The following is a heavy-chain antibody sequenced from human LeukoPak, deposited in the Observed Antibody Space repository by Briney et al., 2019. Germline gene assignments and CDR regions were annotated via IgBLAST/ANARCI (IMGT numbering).Heavy chain of an antibody. D-gene: IGHD1-1*01. J-gene: IGHJ4*02. CDR3: AREKASTSGTTDYDY. CDR2: ISSSGSTI. V-gene: IGHV3-11*04. CDR1: GFTFSDYY. Sequence: GGSLRLSCAASGFTFSDYYMSWIRQAPGKGLEWVSYISSSGSTIYYADSVKGRFTISRDNAKNSLFLQMNSLRAGDTAVYYCAREKASTSGTTDYDYWGQGTLVTVSS.